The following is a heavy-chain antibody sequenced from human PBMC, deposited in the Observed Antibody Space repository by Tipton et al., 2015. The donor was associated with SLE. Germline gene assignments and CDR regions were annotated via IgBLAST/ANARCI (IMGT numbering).Heavy chain of an antibody. CDR3: ARVAPTEVFDY. Sequence: TLSLTCAVSGESFNGYFWTWIRQPPGKGLEWIAEIIHSGVTNYNPSLRSRVTISVDMTKNQVSLKLSSVTAADTAVYYCARVAPTEVFDYWGRGTLVTVSS. CDR1: GESFNGYF. J-gene: IGHJ4*02. D-gene: IGHD1-1*01. V-gene: IGHV4-34*12. CDR2: IIHSGVT.